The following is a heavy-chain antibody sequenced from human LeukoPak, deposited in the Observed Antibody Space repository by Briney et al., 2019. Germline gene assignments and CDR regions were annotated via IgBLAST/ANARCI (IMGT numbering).Heavy chain of an antibody. CDR2: IDYSGGT. J-gene: IGHJ4*02. CDR1: GVSISRYY. D-gene: IGHD3-22*01. Sequence: SETLSLTCTVSGVSISRYYWNWIRQPPEKGLEWIGYIDYSGGTNYNPSLKRRVTISVDTSKNQFSLRLNPVTAADTAVYYCARTGYYDSSGPNYYFDYWGQGALVTVSS. V-gene: IGHV4-59*08. CDR3: ARTGYYDSSGPNYYFDY.